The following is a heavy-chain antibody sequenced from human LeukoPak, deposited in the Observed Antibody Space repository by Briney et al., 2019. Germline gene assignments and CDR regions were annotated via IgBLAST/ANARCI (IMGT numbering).Heavy chain of an antibody. V-gene: IGHV3-23*01. CDR1: GFTFSSFA. CDR3: AKDLPDYGDYIEGY. D-gene: IGHD4-17*01. Sequence: SGGSLRLSCAASGFTFSSFAMSWVRQAPGKGLEWVSTISGSGGTTNYADSVKGRFTFPRDNSKKMVYLQMNSLRVEDTAVYYCAKDLPDYGDYIEGYWGQGTLVTVSS. CDR2: ISGSGGTT. J-gene: IGHJ4*02.